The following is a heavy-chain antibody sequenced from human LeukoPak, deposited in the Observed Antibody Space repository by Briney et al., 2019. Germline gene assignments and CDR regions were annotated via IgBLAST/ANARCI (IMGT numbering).Heavy chain of an antibody. V-gene: IGHV3-30*18. D-gene: IGHD5-18*01. CDR1: GFTFSSYG. CDR2: ISYDGSNK. CDR3: ANSRNIQLWACFDY. J-gene: IGHJ4*02. Sequence: GGSLRLSCAASGFTFSSYGRHWVRQPPGRGLGWVAVISYDGSNKYYADSVKGRFTISRDNSKNTLYLQMNSLRAEDTAVYYCANSRNIQLWACFDYWGQGTLVTVSS.